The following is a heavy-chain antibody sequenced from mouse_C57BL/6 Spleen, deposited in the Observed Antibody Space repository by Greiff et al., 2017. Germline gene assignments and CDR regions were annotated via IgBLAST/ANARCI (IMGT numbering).Heavy chain of an antibody. V-gene: IGHV1-76*01. J-gene: IGHJ4*01. Sequence: VQLVESGAELVRPGASVKLSCKASGYTFTDYYINWVKQRPGQGLEWSARIYPGSGNTYYNEKFKGKATLTAEKSSSTAYMQLSSLTSEDSAVYFCAREGVTTVVVYYYAMDYWGQGTSVTVSS. CDR1: GYTFTDYY. D-gene: IGHD1-1*01. CDR3: AREGVTTVVVYYYAMDY. CDR2: IYPGSGNT.